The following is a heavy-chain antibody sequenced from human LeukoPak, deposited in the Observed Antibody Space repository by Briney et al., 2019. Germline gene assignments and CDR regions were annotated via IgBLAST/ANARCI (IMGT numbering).Heavy chain of an antibody. J-gene: IGHJ4*02. D-gene: IGHD2-15*01. V-gene: IGHV7-4-1*02. CDR3: AREVHPEDYCSGGSCYSGAFDY. Sequence: AASVTVSCKASGYTFTSYAMNWVRQAPGQGLEWMGWINTNTGNPTYAQGFTGRFVFSLDTSVSTAYLQISSLKAEDTAVYYCAREVHPEDYCSGGSCYSGAFDYWGQGTLVTVSS. CDR2: INTNTGNP. CDR1: GYTFTSYA.